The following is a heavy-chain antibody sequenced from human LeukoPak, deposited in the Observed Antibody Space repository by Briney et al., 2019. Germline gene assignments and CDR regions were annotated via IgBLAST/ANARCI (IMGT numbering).Heavy chain of an antibody. CDR3: ARLRYCSSTSCRHPGSWFDP. V-gene: IGHV1-18*01. Sequence: ASVKVSCKASGYTFTNYGLSWVRQAPGQGLEWMGWISAYNGNTNYAQKLQGRVTMTTDTSTSTAYMELRSLRSDDTAVYYCARLRYCSSTSCRHPGSWFDPWGQGTLVTVSS. D-gene: IGHD2-2*01. CDR1: GYTFTNYG. CDR2: ISAYNGNT. J-gene: IGHJ5*02.